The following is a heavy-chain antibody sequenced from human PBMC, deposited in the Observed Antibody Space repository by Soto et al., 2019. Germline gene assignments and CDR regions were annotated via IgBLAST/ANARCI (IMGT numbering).Heavy chain of an antibody. J-gene: IGHJ4*02. CDR1: GLTFSSYA. CDR2: ISGSGGST. Sequence: GGSLRLSCAVSGLTFSSYAMSWVRQGPGKGLEWVSTISGSGGSTYYADSVKGRFTISRDNSRDTLCLQMNNLRAEDTAVYYRAKGTVGSNLQPYYFALWGQGILVTVSS. CDR3: AKGTVGSNLQPYYFAL. D-gene: IGHD6-13*01. V-gene: IGHV3-23*01.